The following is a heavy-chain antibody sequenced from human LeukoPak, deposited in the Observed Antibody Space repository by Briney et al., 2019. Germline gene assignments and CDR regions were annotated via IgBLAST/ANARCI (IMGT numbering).Heavy chain of an antibody. CDR3: ARSAPKIYSSSWYNWFDP. CDR2: TYYRSKWYN. V-gene: IGHV6-1*01. J-gene: IGHJ5*02. CDR1: GDSVSSNSAA. D-gene: IGHD6-13*01. Sequence: SQTLSLTCAISGDSVSSNSAAWNWFRQSPSRGLEWLGRTYYRSKWYNDYAVSVKSRITINPDTYKNQSSLQLNSVTPEDTAVYYCARSAPKIYSSSWYNWFDPWGQGTLVTVSS.